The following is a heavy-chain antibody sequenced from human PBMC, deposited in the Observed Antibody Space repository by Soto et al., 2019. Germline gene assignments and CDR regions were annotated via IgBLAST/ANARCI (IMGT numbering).Heavy chain of an antibody. CDR2: ISSSSSYI. D-gene: IGHD3-9*01. CDR3: ARGLQDMLTSHLLSGLDV. Sequence: PGGSLRLSCAASGFTFSSYSMNWVRQAPGKGLEWVSSISSSSSYIYYADSVKGRFTISRDNAKNSLYLQMNSLRAEDTAVYYCARGLQDMLTSHLLSGLDVWGQGTTVTVSS. V-gene: IGHV3-21*01. CDR1: GFTFSSYS. J-gene: IGHJ6*02.